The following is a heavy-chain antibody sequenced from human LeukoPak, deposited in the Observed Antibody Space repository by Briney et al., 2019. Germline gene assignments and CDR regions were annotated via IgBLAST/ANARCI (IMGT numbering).Heavy chain of an antibody. J-gene: IGHJ4*02. CDR3: ARETRVRWTDY. D-gene: IGHD5-24*01. CDR2: ISSSSSYI. Sequence: GGSLRLSCAASGFTFSSYNMNWVRQAPGTGLEWVSYISSSSSYIYYADSVKGRFTISRDNAKNSLYLQMNSLRAEDTAVYYCARETRVRWTDYWGQGILVTVSS. CDR1: GFTFSSYN. V-gene: IGHV3-21*01.